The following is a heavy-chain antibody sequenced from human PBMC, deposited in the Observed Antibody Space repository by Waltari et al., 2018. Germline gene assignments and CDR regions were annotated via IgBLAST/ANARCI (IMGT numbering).Heavy chain of an antibody. Sequence: HVQLQESGPALVTPSETLSLSCTVSGDFLADDYWTWIRQAPGKGLEWLAYLRNTGGTKCTPSVEGRVTVSAVTSKQQLSLGLTYVTAADTAVYYCARLPTKYYDSIGCGFFDHWGKGILVTVSS. J-gene: IGHJ4*02. CDR1: GDFLADDY. CDR3: ARLPTKYYDSIGCGFFDH. CDR2: LRNTGGT. D-gene: IGHD3-22*01. V-gene: IGHV4-59*08.